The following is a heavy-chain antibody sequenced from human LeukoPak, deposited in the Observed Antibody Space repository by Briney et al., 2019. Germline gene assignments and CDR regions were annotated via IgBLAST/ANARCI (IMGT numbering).Heavy chain of an antibody. Sequence: GGSLRLSCAASGFTVSNNYMSWVPQAPGKGLEWVSVIHSGGTTNYADSVQGRFTISRDNSKTTVYLHMNSLRAEDTAVYYCARDSDRGYGPFASSGQGTLVSVSS. CDR2: IHSGGTT. V-gene: IGHV3-53*01. J-gene: IGHJ4*02. CDR3: ARDSDRGYGPFAS. D-gene: IGHD5-12*01. CDR1: GFTVSNNY.